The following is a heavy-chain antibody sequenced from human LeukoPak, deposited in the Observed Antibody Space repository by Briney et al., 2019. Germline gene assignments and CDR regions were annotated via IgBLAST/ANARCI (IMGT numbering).Heavy chain of an antibody. V-gene: IGHV3-23*01. CDR3: AKDIYLPQLVIYFQH. CDR2: ISGSGGST. J-gene: IGHJ1*01. D-gene: IGHD6-6*01. Sequence: GGSLRLSCAASGFTFSSYAMSWVRQAPGKGLEWVSAISGSGGSTYYADSVKGRFTISRDNSKNTLYLQMNSLRAEDTAVYYCAKDIYLPQLVIYFQHWGQGTLVTVSS. CDR1: GFTFSSYA.